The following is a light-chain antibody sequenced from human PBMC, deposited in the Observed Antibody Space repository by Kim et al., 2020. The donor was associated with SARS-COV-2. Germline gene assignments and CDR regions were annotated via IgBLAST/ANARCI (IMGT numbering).Light chain of an antibody. CDR1: QTIADW. V-gene: IGKV1-5*03. Sequence: PSTLSASIGDRVTITCRARQTIADWLAWYQQKPGKAPKLLVYKTSILNSGVPSRFSGGGFGTEFTLTISTLQPDDFATYYCQHHGSFGQGTKLEI. CDR3: QHHGS. CDR2: KTS. J-gene: IGKJ2*01.